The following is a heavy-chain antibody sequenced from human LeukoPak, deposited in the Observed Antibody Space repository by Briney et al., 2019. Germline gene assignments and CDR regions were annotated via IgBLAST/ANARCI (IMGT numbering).Heavy chain of an antibody. Sequence: PGGSLRLSCAASGFTFSSYAMSWVRQAPGKGLEWVSAISGSGGSTYYADSVKGRFTISRDNSKNTLYLQMTSLRAEDTAVYYCAKATTMIVVVIDYWGQGTLVTVSS. D-gene: IGHD3-22*01. CDR2: ISGSGGST. J-gene: IGHJ4*02. CDR3: AKATTMIVVVIDY. V-gene: IGHV3-23*01. CDR1: GFTFSSYA.